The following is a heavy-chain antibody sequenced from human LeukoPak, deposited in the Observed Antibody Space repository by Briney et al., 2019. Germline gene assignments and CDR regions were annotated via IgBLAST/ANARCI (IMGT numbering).Heavy chain of an antibody. Sequence: ASVKVSCKASGGTFSSYAISWVRQAPGQGLEWMGGIIPIFGTANYAQKFQGRVTITADESTSTAYMELSSLSSEDTAVYYWARDRSIAVAGNFDYWGQGTLVTVSS. CDR1: GGTFSSYA. CDR3: ARDRSIAVAGNFDY. CDR2: IIPIFGTA. D-gene: IGHD6-19*01. J-gene: IGHJ4*02. V-gene: IGHV1-69*01.